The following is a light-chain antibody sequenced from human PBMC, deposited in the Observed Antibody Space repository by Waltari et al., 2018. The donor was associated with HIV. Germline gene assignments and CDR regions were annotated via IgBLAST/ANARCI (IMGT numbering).Light chain of an antibody. CDR2: YDR. Sequence: SYVVIKPPSVSVAPGQTPRMTGEGNNVGSKVVNWYQKKPDQAPILFIYYDRDRPSGIPERCSGSNFGNTATLTITSVEAGDEADYYCQVWDSSSDHRGVFGGGTKLTVL. CDR1: NVGSKV. CDR3: QVWDSSSDHRGV. V-gene: IGLV3-21*04. J-gene: IGLJ3*02.